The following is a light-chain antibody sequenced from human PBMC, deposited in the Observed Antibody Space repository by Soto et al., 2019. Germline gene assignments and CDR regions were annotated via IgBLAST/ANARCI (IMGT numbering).Light chain of an antibody. V-gene: IGKV4-1*01. CDR3: QQYYSTPPT. CDR2: WAS. J-gene: IGKJ2*01. Sequence: DIVMTQSPDSLAVSLGERATINCKSSQSVLYSSNNKNYLAWYQKKPGQPPKLLIYWASTRESGVPDRFSGSGSETDFTLTISSLQAEDVAVYYCQQYYSTPPTFGQGTKLEIK. CDR1: QSVLYSSNNKNY.